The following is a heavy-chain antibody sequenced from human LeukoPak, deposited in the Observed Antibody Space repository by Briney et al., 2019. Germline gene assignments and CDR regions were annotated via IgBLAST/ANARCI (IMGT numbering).Heavy chain of an antibody. D-gene: IGHD3-10*02. V-gene: IGHV3-48*01. Sequence: AGGSLRLSCAASGFTFSRYSMNWVRQAPGKGLEWVSYISSSSSTIYYVDSVKGRFTISRDNAKNSLYLQMNSLRAEDTAVYYCAELGITMIGGVWGKGTTVTISS. CDR1: GFTFSRYS. CDR3: AELGITMIGGV. CDR2: ISSSSSTI. J-gene: IGHJ6*04.